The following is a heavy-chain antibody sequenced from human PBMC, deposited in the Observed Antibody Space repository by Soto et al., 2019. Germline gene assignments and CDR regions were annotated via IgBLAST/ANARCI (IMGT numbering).Heavy chain of an antibody. CDR2: IYYSGST. CDR3: ARPDNWGSRFDY. Sequence: SETLSLTCTVSGGSISSSSYYWGWIRQPPGKGLEWIGSIYYSGSTYYNPSLKSRVTISVDTSKNQFSLKLSSVTAADTAVYYCARPDNWGSRFDYWGQGTLVTVSS. J-gene: IGHJ4*02. V-gene: IGHV4-39*01. CDR1: GGSISSSSYY. D-gene: IGHD7-27*01.